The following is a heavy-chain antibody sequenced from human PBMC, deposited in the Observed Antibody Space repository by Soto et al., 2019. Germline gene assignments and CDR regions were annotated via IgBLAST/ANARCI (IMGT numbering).Heavy chain of an antibody. CDR2: ISAYNGNT. J-gene: IGHJ5*02. Sequence: VSVKLYCKASGYTFSSYGISWVRQAPGQGLEWMGWISAYNGNTNYAQKLQGRVTMTTDTSTSTAYMELRSLRSDDTAVYYCAGYCSSTSCYDGHNWFDPWGQGTLVTVSS. V-gene: IGHV1-18*01. CDR1: GYTFSSYG. D-gene: IGHD2-2*01. CDR3: AGYCSSTSCYDGHNWFDP.